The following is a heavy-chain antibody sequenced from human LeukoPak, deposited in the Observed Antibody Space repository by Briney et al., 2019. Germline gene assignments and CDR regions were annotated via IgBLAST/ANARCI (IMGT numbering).Heavy chain of an antibody. CDR1: GFTFSSYS. D-gene: IGHD6-6*01. CDR2: ISSSSSYI. Sequence: GGSLRLSCAASGFTFSSYSMNWVRQAPGKGLEWVSSISSSSSYIYYADSVKGRFTISRDNAKNSLYLQMNSLRAEDTAVYYCARDPFEYSSSYPGDYWGQGTLVTVPS. J-gene: IGHJ4*02. V-gene: IGHV3-21*01. CDR3: ARDPFEYSSSYPGDY.